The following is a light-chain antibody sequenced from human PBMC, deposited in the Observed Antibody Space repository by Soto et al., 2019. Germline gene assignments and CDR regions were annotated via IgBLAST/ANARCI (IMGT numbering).Light chain of an antibody. CDR3: QAWDSSTGVV. CDR1: KLGDRF. V-gene: IGLV3-1*01. J-gene: IGLJ2*01. CDR2: QDT. Sequence: SYELTQPPSVSVSPGQTASIPCSGDKLGDRFACWYQQKPGQSPVMVIYQDTRRPSGIPERFSGSNSGNTATLTISGTQAMDEAAYYCQAWDSSTGVVFGGGTKVTVL.